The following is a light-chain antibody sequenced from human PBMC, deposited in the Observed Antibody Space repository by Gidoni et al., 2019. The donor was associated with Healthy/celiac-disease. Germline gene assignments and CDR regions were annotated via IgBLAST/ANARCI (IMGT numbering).Light chain of an antibody. Sequence: DIHMTQSPSTLAASVGDRVTITCRASQSISSWLDWYQQKPGKAPKLLIYEASSLESGGPSRFGGSGSGTECTLKIGNLETDDFATYYCQLGTFGQGTKVEIK. CDR3: QLGT. V-gene: IGKV1-5*03. CDR1: QSISSW. CDR2: EAS. J-gene: IGKJ1*01.